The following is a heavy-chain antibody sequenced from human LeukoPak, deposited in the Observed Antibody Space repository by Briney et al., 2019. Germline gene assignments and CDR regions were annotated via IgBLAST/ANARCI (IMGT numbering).Heavy chain of an antibody. CDR2: INHSGST. Sequence: SETLSLTCAVYGGSFSGYYWSWIRQPPGKGLEWIGEINHSGSTYYNPSLKSRVTISVDTSKNQFSLKLSSVTAADTAVYYCARATWIQIFVYWGQGTLVTVSS. D-gene: IGHD5-18*01. V-gene: IGHV4-34*01. CDR1: GGSFSGYY. J-gene: IGHJ4*02. CDR3: ARATWIQIFVY.